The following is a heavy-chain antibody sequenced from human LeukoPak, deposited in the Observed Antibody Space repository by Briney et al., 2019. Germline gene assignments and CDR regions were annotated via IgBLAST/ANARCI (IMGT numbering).Heavy chain of an antibody. CDR3: ARSVYGSGSYMDV. D-gene: IGHD3-10*01. Sequence: PGRSLRLSCAAFGFTFSGYGMHWVRQAPGKGLEWVAVIRFDGDNKYYGEAVKGRFTIARNNAENKLFLDMNNLRADDTAVYFCARSVYGSGSYMDVWGQGTTVIVSS. V-gene: IGHV3-33*08. J-gene: IGHJ6*03. CDR1: GFTFSGYG. CDR2: IRFDGDNK.